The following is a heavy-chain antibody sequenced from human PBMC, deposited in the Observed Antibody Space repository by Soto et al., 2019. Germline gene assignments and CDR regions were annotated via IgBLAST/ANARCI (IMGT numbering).Heavy chain of an antibody. CDR3: ARDLSRGFNDY. V-gene: IGHV4-30-2*01. D-gene: IGHD3-16*01. CDR1: GGSISSGGYS. Sequence: SETLSLTCAVSGGSISSGGYSWSWIRQPPGKGLEWIGYIYHSGSTYYNPSLKSRVTISVDRSKNQFSLKLSSVTAADTAVYYCARDLSRGFNDYWGQGTLVTVSS. J-gene: IGHJ4*02. CDR2: IYHSGST.